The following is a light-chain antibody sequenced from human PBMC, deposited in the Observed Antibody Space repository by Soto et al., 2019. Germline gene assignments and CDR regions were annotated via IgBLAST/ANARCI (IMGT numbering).Light chain of an antibody. CDR3: QQYNTYPRT. V-gene: IGKV1-5*01. J-gene: IGKJ1*01. CDR1: QSVNTW. Sequence: DIQMTQSPSTLSASVRDRVTITCRASQSVNTWLAWYQHIPGKAPKLLIYDASTLQRGVPSRFSGSGSGTEFTLTISSLQPEDFATYSCQQYNTYPRTFGQGTRV. CDR2: DAS.